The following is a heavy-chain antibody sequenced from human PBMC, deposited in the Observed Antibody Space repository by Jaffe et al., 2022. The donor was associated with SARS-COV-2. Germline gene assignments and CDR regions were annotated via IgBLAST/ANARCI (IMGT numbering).Heavy chain of an antibody. CDR1: GFTFITYA. CDR3: AKDRRSGSSTGGWYGMDV. Sequence: EVQLLESGGGLVQPGGSLRLSCAASGFTFITYAMTWVRQAPGKGLEWVSGISGSGGGAYYADSVKGRFTISRDNSKNTLYLQMNSLRAEDTAIYYCAKDRRSGSSTGGWYGMDVWGQGTTVTVSS. CDR2: ISGSGGGA. D-gene: IGHD1-26*01. J-gene: IGHJ6*02. V-gene: IGHV3-23*01.